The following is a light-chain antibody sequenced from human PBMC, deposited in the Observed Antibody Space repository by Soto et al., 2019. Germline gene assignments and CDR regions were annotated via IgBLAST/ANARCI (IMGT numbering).Light chain of an antibody. CDR1: SSDVCGYNY. CDR3: CSYAGRYTFLYV. Sequence: QSVRTQPRPVSRAPGQSGTISCTGTSSDVCGYNYVSWYQQHPGKSPKLMIYDVSKRPSGVPDRFSGSKSGNTASLTISGLQAEDEADYYCCSYAGRYTFLYVFGTGTKVTVL. CDR2: DVS. J-gene: IGLJ1*01. V-gene: IGLV2-11*01.